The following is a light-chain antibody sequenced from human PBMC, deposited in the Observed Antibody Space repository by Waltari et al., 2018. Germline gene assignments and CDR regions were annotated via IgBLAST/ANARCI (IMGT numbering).Light chain of an antibody. CDR3: QHYVRLPAT. Sequence: IVLTQSPGPLSLSPGERATLSCRVSQSVSRSLAWYQQKPGQAPKLLIYGASTRATGIPDRFTGSGSGTDFSLTISSLEPEDFAIYFCQHYVRLPATFGQGTKVEIK. CDR1: QSVSRS. V-gene: IGKV3-20*01. CDR2: GAS. J-gene: IGKJ1*01.